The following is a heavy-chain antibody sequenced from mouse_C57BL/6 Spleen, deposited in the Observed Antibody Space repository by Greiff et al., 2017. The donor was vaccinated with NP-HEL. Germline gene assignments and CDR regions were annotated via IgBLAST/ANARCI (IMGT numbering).Heavy chain of an antibody. J-gene: IGHJ1*03. Sequence: VQLKESGPGLVKPSQSLSLTCSVTGYSITSGYYWNWIRQFPGNKLEWMGYISYDGSNNYNPSLKNRISITRDTSKNQFFLKLNSVTTKDTATYYCAREEVYYYGSYWYFDVWGTGTTVTVSS. CDR1: GYSITSGYY. V-gene: IGHV3-6*01. D-gene: IGHD1-1*01. CDR3: AREEVYYYGSYWYFDV. CDR2: ISYDGSN.